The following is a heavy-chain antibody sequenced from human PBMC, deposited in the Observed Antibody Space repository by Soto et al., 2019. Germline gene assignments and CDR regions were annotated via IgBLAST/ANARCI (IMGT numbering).Heavy chain of an antibody. CDR1: GYTFTSYD. D-gene: IGHD6-13*01. CDR2: MNPNSGNT. Sequence: ASVKVSCKASGYTFTSYDINWVRQATGQGLEWMGWMNPNSGNTGYAQKFQGRATMTRNTSISTAYMELSSLRSEDTAVYYCARGSKGSSWYAYWFDPWGQGTLVTVSS. J-gene: IGHJ5*02. V-gene: IGHV1-8*01. CDR3: ARGSKGSSWYAYWFDP.